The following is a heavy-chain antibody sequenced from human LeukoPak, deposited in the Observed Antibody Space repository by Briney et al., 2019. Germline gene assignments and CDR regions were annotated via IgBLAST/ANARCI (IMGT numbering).Heavy chain of an antibody. CDR3: ARGKIIAAEPRDAFDI. CDR1: GYTFVSYG. Sequence: ASVKVSCKASGYTFVSYGITWVRQAPGQGLEWMGWISVYNGDTKYAQNLQGRVTLTTDTSTSTAYMELRSLRSDDTAVYYCARGKIIAAEPRDAFDIWGQGTMVTVSS. V-gene: IGHV1-18*04. CDR2: ISVYNGDT. J-gene: IGHJ3*02. D-gene: IGHD6-13*01.